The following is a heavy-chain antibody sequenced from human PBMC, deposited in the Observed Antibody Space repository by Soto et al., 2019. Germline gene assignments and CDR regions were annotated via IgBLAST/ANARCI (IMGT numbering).Heavy chain of an antibody. Sequence: QVQLEQSGAEVKKPGASVKVSCKASGYKFTNHDINGVRQASVQGLEWMGWMNPDSGKTEYVRKFQDRVTFTRDTASNTAYMELSGLRAEDTAIYFCAIYTSSFSYFDVCGQGTLVTVS. CDR1: GYKFTNHD. J-gene: IGHJ4*02. V-gene: IGHV1-8*01. CDR2: MNPDSGKT. D-gene: IGHD3-16*01. CDR3: AIYTSSFSYFDV.